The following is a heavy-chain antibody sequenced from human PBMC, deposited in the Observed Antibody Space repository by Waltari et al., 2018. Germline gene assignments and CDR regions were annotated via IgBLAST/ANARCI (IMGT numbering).Heavy chain of an antibody. CDR3: VRDDRSTWLFDY. J-gene: IGHJ4*02. CDR1: GFTFSTHW. V-gene: IGHV3-7*01. D-gene: IGHD5-12*01. CDR2: MKRDGSEK. Sequence: EVHLVESGGGLVQPGGSLRLSWAASGFTFSTHWMTWVRQAPGKGLEWVASMKRDGSEKHYVDSVRGRFTISRDNAKNSLYLQMNSLRTEDTGVYYCVRDDRSTWLFDYWGQGTLVTVSS.